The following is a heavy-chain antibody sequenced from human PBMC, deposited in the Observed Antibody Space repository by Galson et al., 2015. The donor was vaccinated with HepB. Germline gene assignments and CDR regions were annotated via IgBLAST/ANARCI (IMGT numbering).Heavy chain of an antibody. Sequence: SLRLSCAASGFTFSSYAMSWVRQAPGKGLEWVSAISGSGGSTYYADSVKGRFTISRDNSKNTLYLQMNSLRAEDTAVYYCAKDLWEYYGSGSYSPRLVTATRAEYFQHWGQGTLVTVSS. D-gene: IGHD3-10*01. CDR1: GFTFSSYA. CDR2: ISGSGGST. J-gene: IGHJ1*01. V-gene: IGHV3-23*01. CDR3: AKDLWEYYGSGSYSPRLVTATRAEYFQH.